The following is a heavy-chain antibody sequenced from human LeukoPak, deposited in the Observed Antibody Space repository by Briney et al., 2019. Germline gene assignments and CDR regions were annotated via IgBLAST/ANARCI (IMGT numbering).Heavy chain of an antibody. CDR1: GFTVITND. CDR2: LYSDGNT. D-gene: IGHD1-14*01. V-gene: IGHV3-53*01. Sequence: GGSLRLSCAASGFTVITNDLTWVPQAPGTGLEWVSVLYSDGNTKYAYSVQGRFTISRDNSKNTLYLEMNSLSPDDTAVYYCARGVEPLAANTLAYWGQGTLVTVSS. CDR3: ARGVEPLAANTLAY. J-gene: IGHJ4*02.